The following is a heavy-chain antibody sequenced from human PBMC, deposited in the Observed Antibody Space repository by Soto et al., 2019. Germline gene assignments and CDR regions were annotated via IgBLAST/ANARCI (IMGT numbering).Heavy chain of an antibody. J-gene: IGHJ4*02. CDR2: ISAYNGNT. V-gene: IGHV1-18*01. Sequence: QVQLVQSGPEVKKPGASVMLSCKASGYTFTTYGVRWVRQAPGLGLEWMGWISAYNGNTNYAQKFHGRVTMTTDASANTAYLDLRSVRSDDTAGYFFAREEGHIEPMIGEFDFWGQGTVVTVSS. D-gene: IGHD3-10*02. CDR1: GYTFTTYG. CDR3: AREEGHIEPMIGEFDF.